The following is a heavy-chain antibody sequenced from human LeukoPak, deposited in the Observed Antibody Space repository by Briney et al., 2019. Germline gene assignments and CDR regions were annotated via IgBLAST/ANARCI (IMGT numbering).Heavy chain of an antibody. Sequence: ASVKVSCKASGYTFTSYGISWVRQAPGQGLEWIGWISAYNGNTNYAQKLQGRVTMTTDTSTSTAYMELRSLRSDDTAVYYCARDGTYSSGWSDWFDPWGQGALVTVSS. V-gene: IGHV1-18*01. D-gene: IGHD6-19*01. CDR2: ISAYNGNT. CDR1: GYTFTSYG. J-gene: IGHJ5*02. CDR3: ARDGTYSSGWSDWFDP.